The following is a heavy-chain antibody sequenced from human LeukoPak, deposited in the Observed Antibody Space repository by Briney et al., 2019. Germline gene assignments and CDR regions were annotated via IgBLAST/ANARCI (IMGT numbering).Heavy chain of an antibody. D-gene: IGHD3-10*01. CDR3: AIPPLSGTGSSRPLAGVDA. J-gene: IGHJ6*02. Sequence: GGSLRLSCAASGFTFSRYSMNWVRQAPGKGLEWVSYIGSITDGITHYAESVKGRFTISRDNAKNSLYLQMNSLRAEDTAVYYCAIPPLSGTGSSRPLAGVDAWGQGTTVTVSS. V-gene: IGHV3-48*04. CDR1: GFTFSRYS. CDR2: IGSITDGIT.